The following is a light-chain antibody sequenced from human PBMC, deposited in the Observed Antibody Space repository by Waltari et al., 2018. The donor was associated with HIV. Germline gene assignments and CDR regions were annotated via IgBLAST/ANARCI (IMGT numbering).Light chain of an antibody. Sequence: DIQMTQSPSSLSASVGDRVTITCRTSQTIGNYLNWYQQKPGKAPKPLIYAASNLQSGVPSRFNGSGSGTDFTLTISSLQPEDSATYYCQQSYTTVWTFGRGTKVEI. CDR2: AAS. CDR3: QQSYTTVWT. J-gene: IGKJ1*01. V-gene: IGKV1-39*01. CDR1: QTIGNY.